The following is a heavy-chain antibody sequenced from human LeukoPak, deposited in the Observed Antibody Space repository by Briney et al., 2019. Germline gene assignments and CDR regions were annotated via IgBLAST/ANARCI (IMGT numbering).Heavy chain of an antibody. J-gene: IGHJ4*02. V-gene: IGHV4-61*09. CDR3: ARDPYCSSTSCYDY. D-gene: IGHD2-2*01. Sequence: PSETLSLTCTVSGRSISSLGYYWSWIRQPAGKGLEWIGHIYTSGSTNYNPSLESRVTISLDTSKNQFSLKLSSVTAADTAVYYCARDPYCSSTSCYDYWGQGTLVTVSS. CDR2: IYTSGST. CDR1: GRSISSLGYY.